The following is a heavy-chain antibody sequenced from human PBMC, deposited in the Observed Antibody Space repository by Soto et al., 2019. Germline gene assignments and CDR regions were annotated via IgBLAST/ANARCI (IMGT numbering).Heavy chain of an antibody. J-gene: IGHJ4*02. CDR3: AKDRYYYDSSGYFGY. D-gene: IGHD3-22*01. V-gene: IGHV3-30*18. Sequence: HPGGSLRLSCAASGFTFSSYGMHWVRQAPGKGLEWVAVISYDGSNKYYADSVKGRFTISRDNSKNTLYLQMNSLRAEDTAVYYCAKDRYYYDSSGYFGYWGQGTLVTVSS. CDR2: ISYDGSNK. CDR1: GFTFSSYG.